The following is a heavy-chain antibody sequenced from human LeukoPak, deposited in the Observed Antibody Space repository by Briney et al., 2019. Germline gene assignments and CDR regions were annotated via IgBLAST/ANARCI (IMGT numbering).Heavy chain of an antibody. CDR1: GGSITSSNYF. V-gene: IGHV4-39*06. CDR3: ARDSCSSTSCRRKFDN. J-gene: IGHJ4*02. CDR2: IYYSGST. Sequence: PSETLSLTCTVSGGSITSSNYFWGWIRQSPGKGLEWIGSIYYSGSTYYNPSLKSRVPISVETSKIQFPLKLSSVTAADSAVYYCARDSCSSTSCRRKFDNWGQGTLVTVSS. D-gene: IGHD2-2*01.